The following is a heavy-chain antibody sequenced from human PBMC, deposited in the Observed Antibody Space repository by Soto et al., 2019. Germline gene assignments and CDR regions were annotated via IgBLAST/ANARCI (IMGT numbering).Heavy chain of an antibody. J-gene: IGHJ3*02. Sequence: SETLSLTCTVSCGSVSTYYWSWIRQPPGKGLEWIAYIYYSGSTSYNPSLKSRVTISLDTSKNQFSLKLSSVTAADTAVYYCARTYDDSGPNSGGYGFDIWGPGTMVTVSS. V-gene: IGHV4-59*02. CDR1: CGSVSTYY. D-gene: IGHD3-22*01. CDR2: IYYSGST. CDR3: ARTYDDSGPNSGGYGFDI.